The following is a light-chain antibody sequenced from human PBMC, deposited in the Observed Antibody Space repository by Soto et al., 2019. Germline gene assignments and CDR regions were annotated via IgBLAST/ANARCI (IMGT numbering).Light chain of an antibody. CDR3: MQATHWPYT. J-gene: IGKJ2*01. CDR1: LGLGNTY. CDR2: KVF. Sequence: DIMMTQSPLSLPVTLGQPASISCRSSLGLGNTYVNWLHQRPGQSPRRLIYKVFNRDSGVPDRFSGSGSGADFTLRISRVEAEDVGLYFCMQATHWPYTFGQGTKLEI. V-gene: IGKV2-30*01.